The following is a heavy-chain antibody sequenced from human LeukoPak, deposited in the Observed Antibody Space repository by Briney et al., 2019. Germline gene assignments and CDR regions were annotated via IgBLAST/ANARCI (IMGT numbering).Heavy chain of an antibody. CDR3: ARAPGAFDY. J-gene: IGHJ4*02. CDR2: IYSSGRA. V-gene: IGHV4-30-4*01. CDR1: GSSISSGDYY. D-gene: IGHD3-10*01. Sequence: PSETLSLTCTVSGSSISSGDYYWTWIRQPPGKGLEWIGYIYSSGRAYYNPSLKSRVTISVYSSRNQFSLKLNSLTAADTAVYYCARAPGAFDYWGQGTLVTVSS.